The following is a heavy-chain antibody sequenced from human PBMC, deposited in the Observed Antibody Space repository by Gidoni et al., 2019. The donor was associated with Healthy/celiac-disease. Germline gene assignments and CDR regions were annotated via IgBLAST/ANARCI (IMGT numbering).Heavy chain of an antibody. CDR2: IIPLVGTA. Sequence: QVQLVQSGAEVKKPGSSVKVSCKASGGTFRSYPISWVRQAPGQGLEWMGGIIPLVGTANYAQKFQGRVTITADESTSTAYMELSSLRSEDTAVYYCARSYLPAAIRYYYYGMDVWGQGTTVTVSS. V-gene: IGHV1-69*01. D-gene: IGHD2-2*02. CDR3: ARSYLPAAIRYYYYGMDV. J-gene: IGHJ6*02. CDR1: GGTFRSYP.